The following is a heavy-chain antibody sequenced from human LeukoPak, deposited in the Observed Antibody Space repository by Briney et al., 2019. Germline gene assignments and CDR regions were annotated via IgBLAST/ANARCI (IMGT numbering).Heavy chain of an antibody. V-gene: IGHV3-7*01. J-gene: IGHJ4*02. CDR1: GFTFSNYW. CDR2: IKQDGSEK. Sequence: GGSLRLSCAASGFTFSNYWMSWVRQAPGKGLEWVANIKQDGSEKYYVDSVKGRFTTSRDNAKNSLSLHMNSLRADDTAVYYCARGDNWAFDYWGQGALVTVSS. CDR3: ARGDNWAFDY. D-gene: IGHD1-20*01.